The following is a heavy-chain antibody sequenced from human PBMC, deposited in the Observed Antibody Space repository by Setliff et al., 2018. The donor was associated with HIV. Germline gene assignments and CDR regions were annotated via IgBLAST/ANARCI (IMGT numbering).Heavy chain of an antibody. CDR1: GFTFSSYW. D-gene: IGHD1-20*01. Sequence: GGSLRLSCAASGFTFSSYWMSWVRQAPGKGLEWVANIKQDGSEKYYVDSVKGRFTISRDNAKNSLYLQMNSLRAEDTAVYYCARYNWNPLGYRFDYWGQGTLVTGSS. CDR2: IKQDGSEK. J-gene: IGHJ4*02. CDR3: ARYNWNPLGYRFDY. V-gene: IGHV3-7*03.